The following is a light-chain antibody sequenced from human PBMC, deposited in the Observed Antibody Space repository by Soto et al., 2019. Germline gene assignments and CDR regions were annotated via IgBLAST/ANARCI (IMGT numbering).Light chain of an antibody. CDR3: SSYTSSSTLVYV. CDR1: SSDVGGYNY. Sequence: QSALTQPASVSGSPGQSITISCTGTSSDVGGYNYVSWYQHHPGKAPKVMIYDVSDRPSGVSDRFSGSKSGNTASLTISGLQAEDEADYYCSSYTSSSTLVYVFGTGTKVTVL. V-gene: IGLV2-14*01. J-gene: IGLJ1*01. CDR2: DVS.